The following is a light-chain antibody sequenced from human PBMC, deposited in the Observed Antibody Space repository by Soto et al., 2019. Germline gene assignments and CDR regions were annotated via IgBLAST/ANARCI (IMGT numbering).Light chain of an antibody. Sequence: QSVLTQPSSVSAAPGQTVTISCYGSRSNFGKNFVSWYQQLPGTAPKLLIYEDNKRLSGIPDRFSGSKSGTSATLGVTGLQTGDEADYYCGSWDSSLSTVVFGGGTKVTVL. CDR2: EDN. J-gene: IGLJ2*01. CDR3: GSWDSSLSTVV. V-gene: IGLV1-51*01. CDR1: RSNFGKNF.